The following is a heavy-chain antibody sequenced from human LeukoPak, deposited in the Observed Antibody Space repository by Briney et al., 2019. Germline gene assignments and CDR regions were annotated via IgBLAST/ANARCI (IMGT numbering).Heavy chain of an antibody. D-gene: IGHD4-23*01. J-gene: IGHJ4*02. CDR1: GFTFSNYA. Sequence: GGSLRLSCAASGFTFSNYAKHWVRQAPGKGLEWVSLISYDGSNKYYADSVKGRFTVSRDNSKNTLYLQMSSLRAEDTAVYYCARDHYGGKYFDYWGQGTLVTVSS. CDR3: ARDHYGGKYFDY. V-gene: IGHV3-30*04. CDR2: ISYDGSNK.